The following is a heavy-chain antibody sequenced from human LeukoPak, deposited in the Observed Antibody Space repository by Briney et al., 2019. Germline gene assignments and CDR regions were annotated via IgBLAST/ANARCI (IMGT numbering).Heavy chain of an antibody. CDR2: IYHSGTT. J-gene: IGHJ6*03. CDR1: DYPISSNYF. Sequence: SETLSLTCAVSDYPISSNYFWGWIRPPPGKGLEWIGGIYHSGTTYYNPSLKSRVTISVDTSKNQFSLKLSSVTAADTAVYYCARHGVQLWLGPTYYYMDVWGKGTTVTVSS. CDR3: ARHGVQLWLGPTYYYMDV. V-gene: IGHV4-38-2*01. D-gene: IGHD5-18*01.